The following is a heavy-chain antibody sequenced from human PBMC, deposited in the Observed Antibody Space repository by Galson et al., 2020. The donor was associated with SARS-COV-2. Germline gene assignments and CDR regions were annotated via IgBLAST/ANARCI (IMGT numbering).Heavy chain of an antibody. CDR2: IYSGDST. Sequence: GGSLRLSCAASGFTVSSSYLSWVRQAPGKGLEWVAFIYSGDSTHYTDSVKGRFIISRDNSKNTLYLQMNSLSAEDTAVYYCARLLGRRGCVTARYSYGMDVWSQGTAVTVSS. CDR3: ARLLGRRGCVTARYSYGMDV. CDR1: GFTVSSSY. D-gene: IGHD3-10*01. J-gene: IGHJ6*02. V-gene: IGHV3-53*01.